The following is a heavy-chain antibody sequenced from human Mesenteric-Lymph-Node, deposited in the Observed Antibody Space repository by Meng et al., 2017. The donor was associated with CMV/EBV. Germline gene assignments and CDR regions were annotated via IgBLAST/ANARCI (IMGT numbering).Heavy chain of an antibody. CDR1: GYTFTSYD. D-gene: IGHD1-26*01. CDR3: VRDFRVGGTEGPFDL. V-gene: IGHV1-8*03. Sequence: ASVKVSCKASGYTFTSYDINWVRQATGQGLEWMGWMNPNSGNTGYAQKFQGRVTITRNTSISTAYMELSSLRSEDTAVFYCVRDFRVGGTEGPFDLWGQGTLVTVSS. CDR2: MNPNSGNT. J-gene: IGHJ4*02.